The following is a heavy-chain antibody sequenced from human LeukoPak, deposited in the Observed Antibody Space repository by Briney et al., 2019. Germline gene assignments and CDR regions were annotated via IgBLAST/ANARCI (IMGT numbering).Heavy chain of an antibody. D-gene: IGHD2-15*01. V-gene: IGHV3-9*01. Sequence: GGSLRLSCAASGFTFDDYAMHWVRQPPGKGLEWVSSLSWNSGFIDYADSVKGRFTISRDNAKKSLYLQMNSLRAEDTAVYYCARDPYADVVVAASDAFDIWGQGTMVTVSS. CDR3: ARDPYADVVVAASDAFDI. CDR1: GFTFDDYA. J-gene: IGHJ3*02. CDR2: LSWNSGFI.